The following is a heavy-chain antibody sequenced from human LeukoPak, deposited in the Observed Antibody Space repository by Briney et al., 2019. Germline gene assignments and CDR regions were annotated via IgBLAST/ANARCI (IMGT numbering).Heavy chain of an antibody. V-gene: IGHV4-59*08. CDR3: ARHKGHYYGMDV. J-gene: IGHJ6*02. CDR1: GGSISSYY. CDR2: IYYSGST. Sequence: PSETLSLTCTVSGGSISSYYWSWIRQPPGKGLEWIGYIYYSGSTNYNPSLKSRVTISVDTSKNQFSLKLSSVTAADTAGYYCARHKGHYYGMDVWGQGTTVTVSS.